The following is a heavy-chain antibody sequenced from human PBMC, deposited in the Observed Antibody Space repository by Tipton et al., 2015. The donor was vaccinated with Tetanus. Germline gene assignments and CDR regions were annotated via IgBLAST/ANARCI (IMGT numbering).Heavy chain of an antibody. CDR2: INHSGST. CDR1: GGSFSGYY. CDR3: ARVEEGFDP. Sequence: TLSLTCAVYGGSFSGYYWSWIRQPPGKGLEWIGEINHSGSTNYNPSLKSRVTISVDTSKNQFSLKLSSVTAADTAVYYCARVEEGFDPWGQGTLVTVSS. J-gene: IGHJ5*02. V-gene: IGHV4-34*01. D-gene: IGHD1-1*01.